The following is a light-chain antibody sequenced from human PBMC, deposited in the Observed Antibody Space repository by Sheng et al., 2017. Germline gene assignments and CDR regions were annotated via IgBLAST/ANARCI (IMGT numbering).Light chain of an antibody. CDR1: LLARRS. CDR3: YSVAGNTGV. CDR2: KDT. J-gene: IGLJ2*01. Sequence: YELTQPSSVSVSPGQTATVSCSGDLLARRSARWIQQKPGQTPVVVIYKDTERPSRIPARFSGSTSGTTVTLTITGAQVEDEAHYYCYSVAGNTGVFGGGTKLTVL. V-gene: IGLV3-27*01.